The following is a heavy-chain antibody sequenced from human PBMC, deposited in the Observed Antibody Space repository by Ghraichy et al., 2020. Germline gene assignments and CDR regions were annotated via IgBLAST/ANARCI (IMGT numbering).Heavy chain of an antibody. CDR1: GGSISSYY. Sequence: SETLSLTCTVSGGSISSYYWSWIRQPAGKGLEWIGRIYTSGSTNYNPSLKSRVTMSVDTSKNQFSLKLSSVTAADTAVYYCAREGAKYSSSWYDLYYYYMDVWGKGTTVTVSS. D-gene: IGHD6-13*01. J-gene: IGHJ6*03. V-gene: IGHV4-4*07. CDR2: IYTSGST. CDR3: AREGAKYSSSWYDLYYYYMDV.